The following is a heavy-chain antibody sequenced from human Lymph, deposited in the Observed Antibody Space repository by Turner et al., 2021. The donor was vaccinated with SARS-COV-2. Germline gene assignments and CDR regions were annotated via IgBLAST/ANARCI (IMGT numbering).Heavy chain of an antibody. Sequence: EVQLLESGGGWVQPGRSLRLSCAASGFTFDDYAMHWVRQAPGKGLEWVSGINWSGGSIAYADSVKGRFTISRDNPKNSLYLQMNSLRAEDTAFYYCAKDLAGTYYSSFDYWGQGTLVTVSS. CDR1: GFTFDDYA. D-gene: IGHD1-26*01. J-gene: IGHJ4*02. V-gene: IGHV3-9*01. CDR2: INWSGGSI. CDR3: AKDLAGTYYSSFDY.